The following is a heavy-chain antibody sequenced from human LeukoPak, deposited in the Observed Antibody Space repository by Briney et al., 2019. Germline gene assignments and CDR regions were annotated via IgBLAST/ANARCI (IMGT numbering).Heavy chain of an antibody. CDR3: AKGDFAAVAVGAFDI. Sequence: GGSLRLSCAASGFTFNSYSMNWVRQAPGKGLEWVSYISGSGSPIYYADSVKGRFTISRDNAKNSLYLQMNSLRAEDTAVYYCAKGDFAAVAVGAFDIWGQGTMVTVSS. D-gene: IGHD6-19*01. J-gene: IGHJ3*02. CDR1: GFTFNSYS. CDR2: ISGSGSPI. V-gene: IGHV3-48*01.